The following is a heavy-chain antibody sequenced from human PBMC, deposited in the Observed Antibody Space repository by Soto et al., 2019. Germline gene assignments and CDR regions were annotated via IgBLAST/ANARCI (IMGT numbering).Heavy chain of an antibody. CDR1: GGSISSGDFY. CDR3: ARDRSYRHYYDSSGFNYFDF. Sequence: SETLSLTCTVSGGSISSGDFYWSWIRQPPGKGLEWIGYISYSGSTYYNPSPKSRVTISVDTSKNQFSLKLSSVTAADTAVYYCARDRSYRHYYDSSGFNYFDFWGQGTPVTVSS. V-gene: IGHV4-30-4*01. J-gene: IGHJ4*02. D-gene: IGHD3-22*01. CDR2: ISYSGST.